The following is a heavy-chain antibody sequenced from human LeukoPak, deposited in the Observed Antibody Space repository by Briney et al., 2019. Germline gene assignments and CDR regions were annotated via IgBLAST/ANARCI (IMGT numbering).Heavy chain of an antibody. CDR1: GGSISSGSYY. J-gene: IGHJ4*02. Sequence: SETLSLTCTVSGGSISSGSYYWSWIRQPAGKGLEWIGRIYTSGCTNYNPSLKSRVTISVDTSKNEFSLKLTSVTAADTAVYYCARAKYSNCFDYWGQGTLVTVSS. CDR3: ARAKYSNCFDY. D-gene: IGHD4-11*01. V-gene: IGHV4-61*02. CDR2: IYTSGCT.